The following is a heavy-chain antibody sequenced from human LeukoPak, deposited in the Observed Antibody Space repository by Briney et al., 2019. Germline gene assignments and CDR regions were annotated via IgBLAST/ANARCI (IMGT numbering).Heavy chain of an antibody. J-gene: IGHJ4*02. CDR3: ARFRTWGDKAFDY. CDR2: IGTTSGAI. V-gene: IGHV3-48*01. D-gene: IGHD2-21*02. Sequence: GGSLRLSCAASGFTFSSYAMNWVRQAPGKGLEWVSYIGTTSGAIYYADSVKGRFTISRDSAKNSLYLQMNSLRAEDTAVYYCARFRTWGDKAFDYWGQGTLVTVSS. CDR1: GFTFSSYA.